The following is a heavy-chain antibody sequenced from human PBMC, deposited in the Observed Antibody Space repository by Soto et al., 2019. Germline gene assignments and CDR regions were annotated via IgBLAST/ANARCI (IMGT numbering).Heavy chain of an antibody. CDR2: ISSSGTTI. V-gene: IGHV3-48*03. J-gene: IGHJ6*02. CDR3: ARSTVTYSRSMDV. Sequence: EVQLVESGGGLVQPGGSLRLSCAASGFTFRSYEMNWVRQAPGKGLEWISYISSSGTTIYYAGSVKGRFTISRDNAKNSLYLQMNSLRAEDTALYYCARSTVTYSRSMDVWGQGTTVTVSS. CDR1: GFTFRSYE. D-gene: IGHD4-17*01.